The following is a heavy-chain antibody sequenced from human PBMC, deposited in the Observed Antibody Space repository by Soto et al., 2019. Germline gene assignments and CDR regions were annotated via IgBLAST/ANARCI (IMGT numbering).Heavy chain of an antibody. Sequence: VGSLRLSCVASRFDFSSYEMSWVRQAAGKGLEWVSRVSLTGDRTNYAGSVKGRFTVSRDNFKNALYLEMDSLRPDDTAIYYCARGGGYCTPTSCAIDSWGRGTPVTVSS. V-gene: IGHV3-23*01. CDR3: ARGGGYCTPTSCAIDS. CDR2: VSLTGDRT. D-gene: IGHD2-8*01. J-gene: IGHJ4*02. CDR1: RFDFSSYE.